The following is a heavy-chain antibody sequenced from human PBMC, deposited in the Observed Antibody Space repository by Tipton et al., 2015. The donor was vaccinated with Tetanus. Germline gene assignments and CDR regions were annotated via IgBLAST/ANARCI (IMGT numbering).Heavy chain of an antibody. V-gene: IGHV3-48*01. Sequence: SLRLSCAASGFTFSSYAMSWVRQAPGKGLEWISYITTGSTTTYYADSVKGRFTISRDNAKNLLYLQMSSLRVEDTTMYYCARDHLKGARGGRFVFDLWGQGTVVTVSS. J-gene: IGHJ3*01. D-gene: IGHD3-16*01. CDR3: ARDHLKGARGGRFVFDL. CDR2: ITTGSTTT. CDR1: GFTFSSYA.